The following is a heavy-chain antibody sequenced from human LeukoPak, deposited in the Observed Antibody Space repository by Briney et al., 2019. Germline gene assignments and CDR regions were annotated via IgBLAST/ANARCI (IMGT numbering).Heavy chain of an antibody. CDR3: ARDADTASRWFDP. CDR2: ISYDGSNK. CDR1: GFTFSSYA. Sequence: PGGSLRLSSAASGFTFSSYAMLWVRQAPGKGLEGVAVISYDGSNKYYADSVKGRFTISRDNSKNTLYLQMNSLRAEDTAVYYCARDADTASRWFDPWGQGTLVTVSS. D-gene: IGHD5-18*01. V-gene: IGHV3-30-3*01. J-gene: IGHJ5*02.